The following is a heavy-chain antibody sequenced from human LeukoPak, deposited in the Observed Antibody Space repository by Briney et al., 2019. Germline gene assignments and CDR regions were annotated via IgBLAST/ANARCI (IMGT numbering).Heavy chain of an antibody. J-gene: IGHJ4*02. D-gene: IGHD3-22*01. CDR3: AKQPGSVVDSSGSLSRH. CDR2: ISGSGAST. CDR1: GFTFSSYA. Sequence: GGSLRLSCAASGFTFSSYAMSWVRQAPGKGLEWVSTISGSGASTYYADSVEGRFTISRDNSKNTLYLQMNSLRAEDTAVYYCAKQPGSVVDSSGSLSRHWGQGTLVTVSS. V-gene: IGHV3-23*01.